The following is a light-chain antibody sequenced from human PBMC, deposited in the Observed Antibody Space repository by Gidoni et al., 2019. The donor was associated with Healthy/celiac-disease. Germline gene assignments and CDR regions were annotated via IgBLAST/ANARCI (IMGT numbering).Light chain of an antibody. V-gene: IGKV3-15*01. J-gene: IGKJ1*01. Sequence: EIAMTQSPATLSVSSGERATLHCRASQIVSSNLACYQQKPGQAPRLLLDCASTRATGIPARFSGGGSGTEFTLTISSLQSEDFAVYYCQQYNNWPPGTFGQGTKVEIK. CDR2: CAS. CDR1: QIVSSN. CDR3: QQYNNWPPGT.